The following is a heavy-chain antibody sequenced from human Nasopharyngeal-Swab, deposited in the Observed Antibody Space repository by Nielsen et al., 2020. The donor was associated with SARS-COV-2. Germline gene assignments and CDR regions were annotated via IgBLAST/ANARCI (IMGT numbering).Heavy chain of an antibody. J-gene: IGHJ4*02. Sequence: WVRQAPGQRLEWMGRINPNSGGTNYAQKFQGRVTTTRDTSISTAYMELSRLRSDDTAVYYCARLEWEPQYWGQGTLVTVSS. V-gene: IGHV1-2*06. CDR2: INPNSGGT. D-gene: IGHD1-26*01. CDR3: ARLEWEPQY.